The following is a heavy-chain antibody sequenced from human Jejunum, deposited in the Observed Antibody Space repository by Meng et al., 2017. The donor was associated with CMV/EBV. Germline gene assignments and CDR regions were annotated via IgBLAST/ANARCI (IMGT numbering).Heavy chain of an antibody. CDR2: INNDGGTT. D-gene: IGHD6-6*01. Sequence: ASAFTFSDYWMHWVRQAPGKGLVWVSRINNDGGTTVYADSVKGRFTISRDNAKNTLSLQMNSLRGEDTAVHYCAREQSSSYAFDIWGQGTVVTVSS. CDR1: AFTFSDYW. J-gene: IGHJ3*02. V-gene: IGHV3-74*03. CDR3: AREQSSSYAFDI.